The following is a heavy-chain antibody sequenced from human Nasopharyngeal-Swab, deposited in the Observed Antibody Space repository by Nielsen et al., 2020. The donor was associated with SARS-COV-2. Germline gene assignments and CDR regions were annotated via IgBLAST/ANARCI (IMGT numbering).Heavy chain of an antibody. V-gene: IGHV3-74*01. J-gene: IGHJ4*02. CDR2: INGDGSST. Sequence: GESLKISCVASGFTFGNYWMHWVRQVPGKGLVWVSHINGDGSSTTYADSVKGRFTISRDNSKKKVYLEMHSLRAEDTAVYYCAKDRYCSGGACYFNGFDSWGQGTLVTVSS. D-gene: IGHD2-15*01. CDR3: AKDRYCSGGACYFNGFDS. CDR1: GFTFGNYW.